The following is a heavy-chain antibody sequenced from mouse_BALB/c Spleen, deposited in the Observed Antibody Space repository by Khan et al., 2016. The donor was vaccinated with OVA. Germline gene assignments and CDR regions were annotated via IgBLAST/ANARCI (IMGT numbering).Heavy chain of an antibody. Sequence: EVELVESGGGLVKPGGSLKLSCAASGFTFSNYAMSWVRQSPEKRLEWVASISSADSTYYPDSVKGRFTTSTDNARTILYLQMSSMRSEDKAMDYCARDDWFAYWGQGTLVTVSA. V-gene: IGHV5-6-5*01. CDR3: ARDDWFAY. CDR1: GFTFSNYA. CDR2: ISSADST. J-gene: IGHJ3*01.